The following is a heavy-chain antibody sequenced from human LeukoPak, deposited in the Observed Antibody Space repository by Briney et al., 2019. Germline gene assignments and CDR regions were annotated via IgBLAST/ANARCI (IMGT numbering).Heavy chain of an antibody. J-gene: IGHJ4*02. V-gene: IGHV5-51*01. CDR1: GYKFTNFW. CDR2: VYPDGSDT. D-gene: IGHD5-24*01. Sequence: GESLKISCKGSGYKFTNFWIGWVRQMLGKGLEWMGTVYPDGSDTRYSPSFRGQVTISADKSISTAYLQWSSLKASDTAMYYCATLDVYNYVAFWGQGSLVTVSS. CDR3: ATLDVYNYVAF.